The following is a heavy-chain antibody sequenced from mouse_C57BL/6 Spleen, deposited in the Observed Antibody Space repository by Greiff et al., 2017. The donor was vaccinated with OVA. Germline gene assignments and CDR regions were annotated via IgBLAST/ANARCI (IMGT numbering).Heavy chain of an antibody. J-gene: IGHJ2*01. CDR2: IDPSDSYT. CDR3: ALYYYGSSPYYFDY. D-gene: IGHD1-1*01. CDR1: GYTFTSYW. V-gene: IGHV1-69*01. Sequence: QVQLKQPGAELVMPGASVKLSCKASGYTFTSYWMHWVKQRPGQGLEWIGEIDPSDSYTNYNQKFKGKSTLTVDKSSSTAYMQLSSLTSEDSAVYYCALYYYGSSPYYFDYWGQGTTLTVSS.